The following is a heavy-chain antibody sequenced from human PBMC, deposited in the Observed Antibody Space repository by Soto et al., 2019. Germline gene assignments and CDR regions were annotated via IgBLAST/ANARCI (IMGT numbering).Heavy chain of an antibody. V-gene: IGHV4-61*01. J-gene: IGHJ6*02. CDR2: IHYSGST. CDR1: GGSVSSGSYY. D-gene: IGHD5-18*01. CDR3: ATGPVETSMVTARVYYYYYGMDV. Sequence: PSVTLSLTCTVSGGSVSSGSYYWTWIRRPPGKGLEWIGSIHYSGSTNYNPPLKSRVNMSLDMSKNQFSLKLSSVTAADTAVYYCATGPVETSMVTARVYYYYYGMDVWGQGTAVTVSS.